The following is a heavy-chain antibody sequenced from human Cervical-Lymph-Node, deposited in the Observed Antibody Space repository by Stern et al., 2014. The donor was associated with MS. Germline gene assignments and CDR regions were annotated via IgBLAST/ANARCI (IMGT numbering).Heavy chain of an antibody. Sequence: VQLEESGPGLVKPSETLSLTCAVSGDSLSNIKWWTWVRQPPGQGLEWIGEIYYDGSTNYSPSLKSRVSLSLDKSKSLLSLTLNSVTAADTAVYYCARHGYYSFDSWGQGTLVTVSS. CDR3: ARHGYYSFDS. D-gene: IGHD3-22*01. V-gene: IGHV4-4*02. J-gene: IGHJ4*02. CDR2: IYYDGST. CDR1: GDSLSNIKW.